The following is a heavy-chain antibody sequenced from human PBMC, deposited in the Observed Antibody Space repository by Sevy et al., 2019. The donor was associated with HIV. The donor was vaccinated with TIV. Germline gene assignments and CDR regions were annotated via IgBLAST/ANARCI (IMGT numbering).Heavy chain of an antibody. Sequence: GGSLRLSCAASGFTFSTYGMHWVRQAPGKGLEWVAVISYDGIKTYYEDSMKGRFTISRDNSKNTLYLQMNSLRPEDTAVYYCAKDGGWYNCAPSDYWGLGTLVTFSS. J-gene: IGHJ4*02. D-gene: IGHD1-1*01. V-gene: IGHV3-30*18. CDR2: ISYDGIKT. CDR1: GFTFSTYG. CDR3: AKDGGWYNCAPSDY.